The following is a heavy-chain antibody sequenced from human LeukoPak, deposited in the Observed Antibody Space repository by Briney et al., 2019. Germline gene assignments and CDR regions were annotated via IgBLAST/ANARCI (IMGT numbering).Heavy chain of an antibody. V-gene: IGHV4-59*08. J-gene: IGHJ4*02. CDR2: IFYSGNT. D-gene: IGHD1-1*01. CDR3: ARHDGNWNREFDY. CDR1: GGSMTYYY. Sequence: SETLSLTCTVSGGSMTYYYWSWIRQPPGKGLEWIGYIFYSGNTKYNPSLKSRLTISVDTSKNQFSLKLSSVTAADTAVYYCARHDGNWNREFDYWGQGTLVTVSS.